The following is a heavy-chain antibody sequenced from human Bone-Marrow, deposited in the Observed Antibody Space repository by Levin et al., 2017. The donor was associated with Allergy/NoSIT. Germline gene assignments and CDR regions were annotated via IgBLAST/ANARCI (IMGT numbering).Heavy chain of an antibody. CDR2: IYYTGNT. CDR3: ARLLRAPSNMAATLGNFDY. V-gene: IGHV4-39*01. CDR1: GASISSTTYY. D-gene: IGHD6-13*01. J-gene: IGHJ4*02. Sequence: NSSETLSLTCTVSGASISSTTYYWGWIRQPPGKGLEWIGIIYYTGNTYYKPSLQSRVTISVDTPKNQFSLKLSSVTAADTAVYYCARLLRAPSNMAATLGNFDYWGQGTLVTVSS.